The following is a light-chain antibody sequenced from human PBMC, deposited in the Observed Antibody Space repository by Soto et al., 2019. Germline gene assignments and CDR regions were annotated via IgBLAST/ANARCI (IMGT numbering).Light chain of an antibody. J-gene: IGKJ1*01. CDR2: GAS. CDR3: QQYVSAPWT. Sequence: EIVLTQSPGTLSLSPGERVTLSCRASRSVNNNFLAWYQQKPGQAPRLLIYGASSRATGIPDRFSGSGSGTDFTLIISRLEPEDFAVYYCQQYVSAPWTFGQGTKVEIK. CDR1: RSVNNNF. V-gene: IGKV3-20*01.